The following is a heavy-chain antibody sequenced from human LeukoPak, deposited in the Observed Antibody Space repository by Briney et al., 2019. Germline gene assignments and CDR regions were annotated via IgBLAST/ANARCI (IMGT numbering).Heavy chain of an antibody. CDR3: ARDKLKGVWSGYYPNYYYYGMDV. CDR2: IIPILGIA. J-gene: IGHJ6*02. V-gene: IGHV1-69*04. Sequence: RASVKVSCKASGGTFSSYAISWVRQAPGQGLEWMGRIIPILGIANYAQKFQGRVTITADKSTSTAYMELSSLRSEDTAVYYCARDKLKGVWSGYYPNYYYYGMDVWGQGTTVTVSS. CDR1: GGTFSSYA. D-gene: IGHD3-3*01.